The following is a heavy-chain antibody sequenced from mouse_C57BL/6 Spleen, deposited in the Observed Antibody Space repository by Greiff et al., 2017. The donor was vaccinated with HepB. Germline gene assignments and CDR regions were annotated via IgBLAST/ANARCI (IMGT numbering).Heavy chain of an antibody. D-gene: IGHD1-1*01. V-gene: IGHV1-26*01. Sequence: EVQLQQSGPELVKPGASVKISCKASGYTFTDYYMNWVKQSHGKSLEWIGDINPNNGGTSYNQKFKGKATLTVDKSSSTAYMERRRLTSEDSAVYYGARRGYYGSSPWDFDVWGTGTTVTVSS. CDR1: GYTFTDYY. CDR3: ARRGYYGSSPWDFDV. J-gene: IGHJ1*03. CDR2: INPNNGGT.